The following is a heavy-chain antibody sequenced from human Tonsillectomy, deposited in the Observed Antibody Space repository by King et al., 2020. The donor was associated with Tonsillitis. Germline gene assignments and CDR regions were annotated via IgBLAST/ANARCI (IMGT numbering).Heavy chain of an antibody. V-gene: IGHV6-1*01. J-gene: IGHJ4*02. CDR3: TRETVAGTYEY. CDR2: TYYRSKWYN. D-gene: IGHD6-19*01. Sequence: QLRQSGPGLVKPSQTRSLTCAISGDSFSSNSAAWSWIRQSPSRGLDWLGRTYYRSKWYNDYALTVKSRITIKPDTSKNQFSLQLNSVIPEDTAVYFCTRETVAGTYEYWGQGTLVTVSS. CDR1: GDSFSSNSAA.